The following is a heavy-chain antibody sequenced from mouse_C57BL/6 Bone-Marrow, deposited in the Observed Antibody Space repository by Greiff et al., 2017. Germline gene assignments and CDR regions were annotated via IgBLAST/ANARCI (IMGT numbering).Heavy chain of an antibody. CDR3: TREGGSYAMDY. CDR1: GFTFSSYA. CDR2: ISSGGDYT. V-gene: IGHV5-9-1*02. Sequence: EVNLVESGEGLVKPGGSLKLSCAASGFTFSSYAMSWVRQTPEKRLEWVAYISSGGDYTYYADTVKGRFTISRDNARNTLYLQMSSLKSEDTAMYYCTREGGSYAMDYWGQGTSVTVSA. J-gene: IGHJ4*01. D-gene: IGHD1-1*02.